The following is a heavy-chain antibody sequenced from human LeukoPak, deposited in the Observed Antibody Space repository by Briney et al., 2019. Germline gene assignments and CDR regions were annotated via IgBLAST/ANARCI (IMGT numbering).Heavy chain of an antibody. CDR1: GFTFSSYA. D-gene: IGHD2-2*01. CDR3: AMPPLYYYYYYMDV. Sequence: GGSLRLSCAASGFTFSSYAMSWVGQAPGKGLEWVSAISGSGGSTYYADSVKGRFTISRDNSKTTLYLQMNSLRAEDTAVYYCAMPPLYYYYYYMDVWGKGTTVTVSS. J-gene: IGHJ6*03. CDR2: ISGSGGST. V-gene: IGHV3-23*01.